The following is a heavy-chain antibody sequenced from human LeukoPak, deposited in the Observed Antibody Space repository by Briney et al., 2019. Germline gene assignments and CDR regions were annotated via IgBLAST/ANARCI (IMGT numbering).Heavy chain of an antibody. Sequence: PSETLSLTCTVSGGSISSSTYYWGWIRQPPGKGLEWIGSIHYSGSTYYNPSLKSRVTISVDTSKNHFSLKLGSVTAADTAVYYCARLETTSGYPNYFDYWGQGTLVTVSS. J-gene: IGHJ4*02. CDR3: ARLETTSGYPNYFDY. CDR1: GGSISSSTYY. D-gene: IGHD3-22*01. V-gene: IGHV4-39*02. CDR2: IHYSGST.